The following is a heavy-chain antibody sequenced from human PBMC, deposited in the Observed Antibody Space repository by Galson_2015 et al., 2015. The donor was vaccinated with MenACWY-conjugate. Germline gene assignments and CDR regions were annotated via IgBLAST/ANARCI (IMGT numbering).Heavy chain of an antibody. V-gene: IGHV3-48*03. Sequence: SLRLSCAASGFTFSSYEMNWVRQAPGKGLEWISYISSSSTSINYADSVKGRFTISRDNAKNSLYLQMNSLRDEDTAVYYCAKSMTILDYWGQGTLVTVSS. D-gene: IGHD4/OR15-4a*01. CDR1: GFTFSSYE. CDR3: AKSMTILDY. CDR2: ISSSSTSI. J-gene: IGHJ4*02.